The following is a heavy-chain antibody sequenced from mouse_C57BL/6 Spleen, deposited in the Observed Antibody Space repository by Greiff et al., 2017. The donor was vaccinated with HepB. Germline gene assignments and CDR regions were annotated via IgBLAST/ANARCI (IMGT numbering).Heavy chain of an antibody. Sequence: VQLQESGPGLVAPSQSLSITCTVSGFSLTSYAISWVRQPPGKGLEWLGVIWTGGGTNYNSAPKSRLIISKDNSKSQVFLKMTSLQTDDTARYYCLPLSYYYAMDYWGQGTSVTVSS. CDR1: GFSLTSYA. CDR3: LPLSYYYAMDY. J-gene: IGHJ4*01. V-gene: IGHV2-9-1*01. D-gene: IGHD2-10*01. CDR2: IWTGGGT.